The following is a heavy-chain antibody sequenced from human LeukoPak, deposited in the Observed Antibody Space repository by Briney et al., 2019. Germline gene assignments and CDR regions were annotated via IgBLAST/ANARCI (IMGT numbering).Heavy chain of an antibody. Sequence: GASVKVSCKASGYTFTSYYMHWVRQAPGQGLEWMGIINPSGGSTSYAQKFQGRVTMTEDTSTDTAYMELSSLRSEDTAVYYCATVRPVLLWFGELLHDAFDIWGQGTMVTVSS. CDR1: GYTFTSYY. J-gene: IGHJ3*02. V-gene: IGHV1-46*01. CDR2: INPSGGST. D-gene: IGHD3-10*01. CDR3: ATVRPVLLWFGELLHDAFDI.